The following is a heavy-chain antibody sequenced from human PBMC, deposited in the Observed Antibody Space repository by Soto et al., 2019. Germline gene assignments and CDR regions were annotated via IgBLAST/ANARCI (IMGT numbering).Heavy chain of an antibody. CDR3: AKDAIHVLLGYTYGAGGMDV. CDR2: ISWNSGDI. Sequence: GGSLRLSCAASGFTFDDYAMHWVRLAPGKGLEWVSGISWNSGDIYYADSVKGRFTISRDNAKNSLYLQMNSLRPDDTAMYYCAKDAIHVLLGYTYGAGGMDVWGQGTTVTVSS. CDR1: GFTFDDYA. J-gene: IGHJ6*02. D-gene: IGHD5-18*01. V-gene: IGHV3-9*01.